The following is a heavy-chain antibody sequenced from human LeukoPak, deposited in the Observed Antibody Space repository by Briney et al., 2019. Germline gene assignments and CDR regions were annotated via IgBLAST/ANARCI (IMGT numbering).Heavy chain of an antibody. CDR2: INADVSTT. CDR1: GSGFTFNNYW. J-gene: IGHJ4*02. CDR3: ATLISGWTLY. Sequence: GGSLRLSCAASGSGFTFNNYWMHWVRQAPGKGLVWLSRINADVSTTSYADSVRGRFTIPRDNAKNTLYLQMNSLRAEDTGVYYCATLISGWTLYWGQGTLVTVSS. V-gene: IGHV3-74*01. D-gene: IGHD6-19*01.